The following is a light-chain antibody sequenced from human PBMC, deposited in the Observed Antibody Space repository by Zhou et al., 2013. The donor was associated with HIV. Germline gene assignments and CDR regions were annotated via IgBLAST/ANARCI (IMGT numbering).Light chain of an antibody. V-gene: IGKV2-30*01. Sequence: DVVMTQSPLSLPVTLGQPASISCRSSQSLVSSDGNTYLSWVQQRPGQSPRRLINKVSNRDSGAPDRFSGSGSGTDFTLKISRVEAEDVGVYYCMQGKQWPNTFGQGTKLEIK. CDR3: MQGKQWPNT. J-gene: IGKJ2*01. CDR2: KVS. CDR1: QSLVSSDGNTY.